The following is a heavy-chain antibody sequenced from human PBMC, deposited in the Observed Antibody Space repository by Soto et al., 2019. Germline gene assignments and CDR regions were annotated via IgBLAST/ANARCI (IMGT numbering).Heavy chain of an antibody. D-gene: IGHD3-22*01. CDR1: GFTFSSYA. J-gene: IGHJ4*02. Sequence: EVQLLESGGGLVQPGGSPRLSCADSGFTFSSYAMSWVRQAPGKGLEWVSAISGSGGSTYYADSVKGRFTIPRDNSRNTPYLQMNSLRAEDTAVYYCAKGGYYYDSSGYYYYWGQGTLVTVSS. CDR2: ISGSGGST. CDR3: AKGGYYYDSSGYYYY. V-gene: IGHV3-23*01.